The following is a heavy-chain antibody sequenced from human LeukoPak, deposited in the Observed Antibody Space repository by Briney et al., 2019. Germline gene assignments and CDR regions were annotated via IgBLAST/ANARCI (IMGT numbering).Heavy chain of an antibody. CDR2: INPNNGGS. J-gene: IGHJ4*02. Sequence: ASVKVSCRASGYTFTDSYIHWVRQAPGQGLEWMGRINPNNGGSHYAQNFQGRVTMTWDSSITTAYMDLISLRPDDTAVYFCARDNSHTGYDFFDYWGQGTLVTVSS. CDR1: GYTFTDSY. D-gene: IGHD5-12*01. V-gene: IGHV1-2*06. CDR3: ARDNSHTGYDFFDY.